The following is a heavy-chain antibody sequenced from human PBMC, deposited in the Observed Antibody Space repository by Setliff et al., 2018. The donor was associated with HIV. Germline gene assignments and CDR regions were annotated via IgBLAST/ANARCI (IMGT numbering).Heavy chain of an antibody. CDR2: TNWNGAIR. D-gene: IGHD2-15*01. V-gene: IGHV3-20*04. Sequence: GGSLRLSCAASGFNFDDYGMSWVRQAPGKGLEWVSGTNWNGAIRGYADSVRGRFTISRDNAKNYLYLQMNSLRPEDTALYYCAIDDIGYFTGGICSLFDFCVQGTPVTVSS. CDR1: GFNFDDYG. CDR3: AIDDIGYFTGGICSLFDF. J-gene: IGHJ4*02.